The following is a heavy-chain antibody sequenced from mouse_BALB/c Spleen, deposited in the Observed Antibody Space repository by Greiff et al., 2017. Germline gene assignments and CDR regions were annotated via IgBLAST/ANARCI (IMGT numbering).Heavy chain of an antibody. D-gene: IGHD2-10*01. CDR3: TRSRAYYGNPYAMDY. CDR1: GYTFTSYW. Sequence: VQLQQPGAELVRPGASVKLSCKASGYTFTSYWINWVKQRPGQGLEWIGNIYPSDSYTNYNQKFKDKATLTVDKSSSTAYMQLSSPTSEDSAVYYCTRSRAYYGNPYAMDYWGQGTSVTVSS. CDR2: IYPSDSYT. V-gene: IGHV1-69*02. J-gene: IGHJ4*01.